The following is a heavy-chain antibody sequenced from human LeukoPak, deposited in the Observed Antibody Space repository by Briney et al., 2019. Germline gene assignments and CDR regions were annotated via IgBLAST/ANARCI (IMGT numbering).Heavy chain of an antibody. Sequence: PSGTLSLTCTVSGASVSRNWWSWVRQPPGKGLEWIGEIHHSGGTDYKPSLKSRVTISIDTSKNQFSLKLSSVTAADTAVYYCARHDDYSHAFDIWGQGTMVTVSS. CDR3: ARHDDYSHAFDI. CDR1: GASVSRNW. CDR2: IHHSGGT. J-gene: IGHJ3*02. V-gene: IGHV4-4*02. D-gene: IGHD4-11*01.